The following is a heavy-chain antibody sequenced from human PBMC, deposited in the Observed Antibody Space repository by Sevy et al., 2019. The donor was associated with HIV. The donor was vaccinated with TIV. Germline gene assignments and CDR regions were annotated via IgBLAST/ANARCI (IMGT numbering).Heavy chain of an antibody. J-gene: IGHJ6*02. CDR2: ISDSAYST. D-gene: IGHD3-10*01. Sequence: GGSLRLSCVASGFTFSTYAMNWVRQAPGKGLEWVSVISDSAYSTNYADFVKGRFTISRDNSKNTLYLQMNSLRAEDTAVYYCAKDWFYYYYGMDVWGQGTTVTVSS. V-gene: IGHV3-23*01. CDR1: GFTFSTYA. CDR3: AKDWFYYYYGMDV.